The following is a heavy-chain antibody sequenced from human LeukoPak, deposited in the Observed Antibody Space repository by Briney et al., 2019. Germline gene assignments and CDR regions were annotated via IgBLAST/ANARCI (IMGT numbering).Heavy chain of an antibody. J-gene: IGHJ6*02. V-gene: IGHV3-21*01. CDR2: ISSSSSYI. D-gene: IGHD6-19*01. CDR1: GFTFSSYS. CDR3: ARDPPRIRIAVAGYGMDV. Sequence: GGSLRLSSAASGFTFSSYSMNWVRQAPGKGLEWVSSISSSSSYIYYADSVKGRFTISRDNAKNSLYLQMNSLRAEDTAVYYCARDPPRIRIAVAGYGMDVWGQGTTVTVSS.